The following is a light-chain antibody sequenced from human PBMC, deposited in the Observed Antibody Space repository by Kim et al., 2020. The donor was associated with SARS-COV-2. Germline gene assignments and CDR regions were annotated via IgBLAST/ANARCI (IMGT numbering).Light chain of an antibody. CDR2: AAS. Sequence: DIQMTQSPSSLSASVGDRVTITCRASQSISSYLNWYQQKPGKAPKLLIYAASSLQSGVPSKFSGSGSGTDFTLTISSLQPEDFATYYCQQRYSTRPCTFGQGTKLEIK. CDR3: QQRYSTRPCT. V-gene: IGKV1-39*01. J-gene: IGKJ2*02. CDR1: QSISSY.